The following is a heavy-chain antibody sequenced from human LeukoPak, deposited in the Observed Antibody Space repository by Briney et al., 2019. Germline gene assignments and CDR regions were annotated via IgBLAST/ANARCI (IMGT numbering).Heavy chain of an antibody. J-gene: IGHJ5*02. CDR1: DYSVNNGYQ. V-gene: IGHV4-38-2*02. Sequence: PSETLSLTCAVSDYSVNNGYQWAWIRQSPGRGLEWIGSIYHNGGAHYNPSLRSRVVISVDTSNNQFSLRLSSVTVADTAVYYYARDPRWLTPDCTSTSCYENYFDPWGRGTLVTVSS. CDR2: IYHNGGA. CDR3: ARDPRWLTPDCTSTSCYENYFDP. D-gene: IGHD2-2*01.